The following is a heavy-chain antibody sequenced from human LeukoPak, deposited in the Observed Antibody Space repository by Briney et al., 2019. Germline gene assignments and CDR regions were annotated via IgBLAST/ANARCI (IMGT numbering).Heavy chain of an antibody. Sequence: SGGSLRLSCAASGFTFSSYWMSWVRQAPGKGLEWVANIKQDGSEKYYVDSVKGRFTISRDNDKNSLYLQMNSLRAEDTAVYICARDNVVVVPAAVYYFDYWGQGTLVTVSS. CDR3: ARDNVVVVPAAVYYFDY. D-gene: IGHD2-2*01. CDR1: GFTFSSYW. J-gene: IGHJ4*02. V-gene: IGHV3-7*01. CDR2: IKQDGSEK.